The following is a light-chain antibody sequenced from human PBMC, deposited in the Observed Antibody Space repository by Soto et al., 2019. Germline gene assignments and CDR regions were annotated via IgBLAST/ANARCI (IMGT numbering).Light chain of an antibody. Sequence: SYDLTQPPSVSVSPGQTARITCSGDVLPKQYAYWYQQKPGQAPVLVIYKDSGRPSGIPERFSGSSSGTTVTLTISGVQAEDEADYYCQSADSSGGFRGVFGAGTKVTVL. CDR2: KDS. CDR3: QSADSSGGFRGV. V-gene: IGLV3-25*02. J-gene: IGLJ1*01. CDR1: VLPKQY.